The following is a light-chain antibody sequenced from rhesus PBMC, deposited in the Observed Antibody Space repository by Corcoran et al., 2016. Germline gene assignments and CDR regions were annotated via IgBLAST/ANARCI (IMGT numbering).Light chain of an antibody. J-gene: IGKJ1*01. V-gene: IGKV1S12*01. CDR1: QNIYSD. CDR2: AAS. CDR3: QHYYDNPRT. Sequence: DIQMTQSPSALSASVGDRVTISCRASQNIYSDLAWYQQKPGKAPKRLLYAASSVQTGIPSRFSGRGSGTDFTLPISSLQPEDSAAYYCQHYYDNPRTFGQGTKVEIK.